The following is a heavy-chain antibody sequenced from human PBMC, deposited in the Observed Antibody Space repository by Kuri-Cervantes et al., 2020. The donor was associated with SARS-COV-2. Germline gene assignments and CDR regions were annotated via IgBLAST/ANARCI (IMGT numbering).Heavy chain of an antibody. CDR3: ARVRGTCSSTSCYYHDAFDI. CDR2: IYYSGST. D-gene: IGHD2-2*01. J-gene: IGHJ3*02. Sequence: ESLKISCTVSGGSISSSSYYWGWTRQPPGKGLEWIGSIYYSGSTYYNPSLKSRVTISVDRSKNQFSLKLSSVTAADTAVYYCARVRGTCSSTSCYYHDAFDIWGQGTMVTVSS. V-gene: IGHV4-39*07. CDR1: GGSISSSSYY.